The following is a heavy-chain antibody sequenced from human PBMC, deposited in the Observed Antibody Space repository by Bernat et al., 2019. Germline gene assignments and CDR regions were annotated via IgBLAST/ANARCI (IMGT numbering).Heavy chain of an antibody. J-gene: IGHJ5*02. CDR3: AGSYSSGWYFSCGFDP. CDR1: GFTFSSYG. CDR2: IWNDGSNK. Sequence: QVQLVESGGGLVQPGRSLRLSCAASGFTFSSYGMHWVRQAPGKGLEWVAVIWNDGSNKYYADSVKGRFTISSDNSKNTLYLQMNRLRAENTAVYYCAGSYSSGWYFSCGFDPWGQGTLVTVSS. D-gene: IGHD6-13*01. V-gene: IGHV3-33*01.